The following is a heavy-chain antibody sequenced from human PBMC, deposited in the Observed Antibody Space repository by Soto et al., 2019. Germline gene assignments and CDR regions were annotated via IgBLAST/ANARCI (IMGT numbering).Heavy chain of an antibody. CDR3: ARGTALIYGDYPGAGYFDF. J-gene: IGHJ4*02. CDR1: GGSVSSYY. Sequence: SETLSLTCTVSGGSVSSYYWRWIRQSPGRGLEWIGYVHYSGTTNYNPSLKSRVAMSLDSSKRQFSLTLNSVTAADTAVYYCARGTALIYGDYPGAGYFDFWGQGIQVTVSS. V-gene: IGHV4-59*02. D-gene: IGHD4-17*01. CDR2: VHYSGTT.